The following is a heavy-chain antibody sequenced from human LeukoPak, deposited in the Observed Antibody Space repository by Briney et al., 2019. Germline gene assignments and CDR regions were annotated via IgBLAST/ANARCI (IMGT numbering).Heavy chain of an antibody. J-gene: IGHJ4*02. D-gene: IGHD2-21*01. CDR3: ARAHIGHIHYYFDY. CDR2: ISSSGSTI. CDR1: GFTFSDYY. V-gene: IGHV3-11*04. Sequence: RTGGSLRLSCAASGFTFSDYYMSWIRQAPGKGLEWVSYISSSGSTIYYADSVKGRFTISRDNAKNSLYLQMNSLRAEDTAVYYCARAHIGHIHYYFDYWGQGTLVTVSS.